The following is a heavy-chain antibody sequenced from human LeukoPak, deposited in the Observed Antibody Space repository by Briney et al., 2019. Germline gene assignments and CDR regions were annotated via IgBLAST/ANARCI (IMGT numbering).Heavy chain of an antibody. CDR1: GFTFDDYG. J-gene: IGHJ5*02. V-gene: IGHV3-20*01. D-gene: IGHD3-10*01. CDR3: ARDRGTMAPRGWFDP. CDR2: INWNGGST. Sequence: GGSLRLSCAASGFTFDDYGMTWVRQAPGKGLEWVSGINWNGGSTGYADSVKGRFTISRDNAKNSLYLQVNSLRAEDTALYHCARDRGTMAPRGWFDPWGQGTLVTVSS.